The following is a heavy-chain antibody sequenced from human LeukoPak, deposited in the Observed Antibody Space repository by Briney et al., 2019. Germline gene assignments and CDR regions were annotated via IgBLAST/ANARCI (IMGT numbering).Heavy chain of an antibody. CDR2: IYHSGST. J-gene: IGHJ3*02. D-gene: IGHD3-3*01. V-gene: IGHV4-38-2*01. CDR3: ARADYDFWSGYPDAFDI. Sequence: SETLSLTCAVSGYSISSGYYWGWIRQPPGKGLEWIGSIYHSGSTYYNPSLKSRVTISVDTSKNQFSLKLCSVTAADTAVYYCARADYDFWSGYPDAFDIWGQGTMVTVSS. CDR1: GYSISSGYY.